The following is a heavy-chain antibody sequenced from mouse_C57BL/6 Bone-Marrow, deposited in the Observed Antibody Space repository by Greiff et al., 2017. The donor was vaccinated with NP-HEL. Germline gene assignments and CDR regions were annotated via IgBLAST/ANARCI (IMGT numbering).Heavy chain of an antibody. Sequence: VQLQESGPELVKPGASVKLSCKASGYTFTSYDINWVKQRPGQGLEWIGWIYPRDGSTKYNEKFKGKATLTVDTSSSTAYMELHSLTSEDSAVYFCATEALYYYGSSPGWFAYWGQGTLVTVSA. CDR2: IYPRDGST. D-gene: IGHD1-1*01. J-gene: IGHJ3*01. CDR1: GYTFTSYD. V-gene: IGHV1-85*01. CDR3: ATEALYYYGSSPGWFAY.